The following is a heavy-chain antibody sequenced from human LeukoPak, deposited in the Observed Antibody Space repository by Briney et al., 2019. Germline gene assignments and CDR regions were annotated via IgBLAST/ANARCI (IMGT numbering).Heavy chain of an antibody. CDR3: ARDQEGFDY. CDR2: TYPRDGST. J-gene: IGHJ4*02. CDR1: GYTFTSNY. V-gene: IGHV1-46*01. Sequence: ASVKVSCKASGYTFTSNYIHWVRQAPGQGLEWMGMTYPRDGSTSYAQKFQGRVTVTRDTSTSTVHMELSGLRSEDTAVYYCARDQEGFDYWSQGTLVTVSS.